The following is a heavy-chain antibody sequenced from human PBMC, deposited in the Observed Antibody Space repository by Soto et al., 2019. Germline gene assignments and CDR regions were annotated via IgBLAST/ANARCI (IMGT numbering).Heavy chain of an antibody. CDR3: ADGEDYLDGGPAYLGAFDF. CDR1: GGTFSNFA. D-gene: IGHD2-15*01. CDR2: IIPKFGSA. V-gene: IGHV1-69*01. Sequence: QVQLVQSGAEVKKPGSSVKVSCKASGGTFSNFAINWVRQAPGQGLEWMGGIIPKFGSANYAQKFQGRVTITADESTTTAYMELSSLRSEDTAVYYCADGEDYLDGGPAYLGAFDFWGQGTMVTVSS. J-gene: IGHJ3*01.